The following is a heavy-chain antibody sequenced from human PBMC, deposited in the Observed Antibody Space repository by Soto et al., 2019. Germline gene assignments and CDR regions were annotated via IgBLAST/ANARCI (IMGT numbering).Heavy chain of an antibody. CDR3: ARTTVRGVIFPLIDY. Sequence: QVQLVQSGAEVKKPGASVKVSCKASGYTFTSYGISWVRQAPGQGLEWMGWISAYNCNTNYAQKLQGRVTMTTDTFTSTAYMELRSLRSDDTAVDYCARTTVRGVIFPLIDYWVQGTLVTVSS. CDR1: GYTFTSYG. J-gene: IGHJ4*02. V-gene: IGHV1-18*01. D-gene: IGHD3-10*01. CDR2: ISAYNCNT.